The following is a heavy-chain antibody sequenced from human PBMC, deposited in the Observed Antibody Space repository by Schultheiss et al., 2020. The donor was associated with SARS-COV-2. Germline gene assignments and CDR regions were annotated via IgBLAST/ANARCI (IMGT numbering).Heavy chain of an antibody. CDR3: ARGPFIRYSSSWYSVPMAFDI. V-gene: IGHV4-34*01. CDR2: IYYSGST. D-gene: IGHD6-13*01. Sequence: SETLSLTCAVYGGSFSGYYWGWIRQPPGKGLEWIGSIYYSGSTNYNPSLKSRVTISVDTSKNQFSLKLSSVTAADTAVYYCARGPFIRYSSSWYSVPMAFDIWGQGTMVTVSS. J-gene: IGHJ3*02. CDR1: GGSFSGYY.